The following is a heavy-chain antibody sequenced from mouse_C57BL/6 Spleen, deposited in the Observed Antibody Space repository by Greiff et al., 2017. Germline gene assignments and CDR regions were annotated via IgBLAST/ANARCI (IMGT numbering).Heavy chain of an antibody. V-gene: IGHV1-64*01. CDR2: IHPYGGST. Sequence: VQLQQPGAELVKPGASVKLSCKASGYTFTSYWMHWVKQRPGQGLEWIGMIHPYGGSTNYNEKFKSKATLTVDKSSSTAYMQLSSLTSEDSAVYDCARKEWLRLHFDDWGTGTTLTVSS. CDR1: GYTFTSYW. D-gene: IGHD3-2*02. J-gene: IGHJ2*01. CDR3: ARKEWLRLHFDD.